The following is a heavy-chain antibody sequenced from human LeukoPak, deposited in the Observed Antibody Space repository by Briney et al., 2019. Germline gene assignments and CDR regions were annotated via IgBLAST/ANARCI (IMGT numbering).Heavy chain of an antibody. CDR3: ARITYYYDSSGYYRFYYFDY. Sequence: GGSLRLSCTASGFIFSGSWMAWIRQAPGKGLEWVAIIKKDGSEKYYVDSMKGRFTISRDNSKNTLYLQMNSLRAEDTAVYYCARITYYYDSSGYYRFYYFDYWGQGTLVTVSS. CDR1: GFIFSGSW. CDR2: IKKDGSEK. J-gene: IGHJ4*02. D-gene: IGHD3-22*01. V-gene: IGHV3-7*03.